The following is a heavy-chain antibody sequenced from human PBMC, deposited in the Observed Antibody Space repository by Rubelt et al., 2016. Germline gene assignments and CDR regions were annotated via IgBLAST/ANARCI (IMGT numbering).Heavy chain of an antibody. D-gene: IGHD4-23*01. Sequence: QLQSQESGPGLVKPSETLSLTCTVSGGSITSTSYSWGWIRQPPGKGLEWIGSVYYSGRTYYNPSLYGRVTISVDTSKNQVSLKLSSVTAADTAVYYCARPGASAVVTPFDYWGQGTLVTVSS. V-gene: IGHV4-39*01. CDR3: ARPGASAVVTPFDY. CDR2: VYYSGRT. J-gene: IGHJ4*02. CDR1: GGSITSTSYS.